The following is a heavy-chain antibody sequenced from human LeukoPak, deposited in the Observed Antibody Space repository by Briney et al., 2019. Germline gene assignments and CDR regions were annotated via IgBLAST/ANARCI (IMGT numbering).Heavy chain of an antibody. CDR1: GYSFTSYW. Sequence: GESLQISCKGSGYSFTSYWIGWVRQMPGKGLEWMGIIYPGDSDTRYSPSFQGQVTISADKSISTAYLQWSSLKASDTAMYYCAGRYSSSWYGYYFDYWGQGTLVTVSS. CDR3: AGRYSSSWYGYYFDY. J-gene: IGHJ4*02. D-gene: IGHD6-13*01. V-gene: IGHV5-51*01. CDR2: IYPGDSDT.